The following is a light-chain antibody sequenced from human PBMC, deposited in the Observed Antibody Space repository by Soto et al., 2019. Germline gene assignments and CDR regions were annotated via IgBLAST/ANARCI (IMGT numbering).Light chain of an antibody. V-gene: IGLV2-8*01. J-gene: IGLJ1*01. Sequence: QSVLTQPPSASGSPGQSVAISCTGTSSDIGGYNSVSWYQQHPGKAPKLMIYDVTKRPSGVPDRFSGSKSGNTATLIVSGLQAEDEADYYCSSHGGSNNPYVFGPGTKLTVL. CDR1: SSDIGGYNS. CDR2: DVT. CDR3: SSHGGSNNPYV.